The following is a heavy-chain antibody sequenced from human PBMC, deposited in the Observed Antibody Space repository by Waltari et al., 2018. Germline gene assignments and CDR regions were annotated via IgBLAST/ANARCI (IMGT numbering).Heavy chain of an antibody. V-gene: IGHV3-48*01. CDR1: GFTFRSYS. J-gene: IGHJ4*02. D-gene: IGHD2-15*01. CDR3: ARDPGLVAFDY. CDR2: ISSSSSTI. Sequence: EVQLVESGGGLVQPGGSLRLSCSASGFTFRSYSMTCVRQAPGKGLEWVSYISSSSSTIYYADSGKGRFTISRDNAKNSLYLQMNSLRAEDTAVYYCARDPGLVAFDYWGQGTLVTVSS.